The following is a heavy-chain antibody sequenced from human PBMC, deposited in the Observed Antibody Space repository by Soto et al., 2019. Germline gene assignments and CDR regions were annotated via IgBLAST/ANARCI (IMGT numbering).Heavy chain of an antibody. CDR3: AKSIEGGPMDV. D-gene: IGHD1-26*01. J-gene: IGHJ6*02. V-gene: IGHV5-51*01. CDR1: GYTFSNHW. CDR2: IFPRDSDT. Sequence: GESLKISCQGSGYTFSNHWINWVRLVPGKGLEWMGIIFPRDSDTRYSPSLQGQVIISVDKSTNTAYLQWTRLAASDTAIYYCAKSIEGGPMDVWGQGTTVTVSS.